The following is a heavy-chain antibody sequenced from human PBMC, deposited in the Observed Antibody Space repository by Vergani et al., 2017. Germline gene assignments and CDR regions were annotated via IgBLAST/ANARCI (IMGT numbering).Heavy chain of an antibody. CDR1: GYTFTSYG. V-gene: IGHV1-18*04. CDR2: ISAYNGNT. J-gene: IGHJ4*02. D-gene: IGHD5-24*01. CDR3: AREGRVLEMATISHFDY. Sequence: QVQLVQSGAEVKKPGASVKVSCKVSGYTFTSYGISWVRQAPGQGLEWMGWISAYNGNTNYAQKLQGRVTMTTDTSTSTAYMELRSLRSDDTAVYYCAREGRVLEMATISHFDYWGQGTLVTVSS.